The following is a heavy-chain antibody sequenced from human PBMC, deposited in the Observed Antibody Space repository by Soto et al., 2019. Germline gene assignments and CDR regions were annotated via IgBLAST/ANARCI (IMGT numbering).Heavy chain of an antibody. V-gene: IGHV4-31*03. J-gene: IGHJ6*02. CDR2: IYYSGST. Sequence: SETLSLTCTVSGGSISSGGYYWSWIRQHPGKGLEWIGYIYYSGSTYYNPSLKSRVTISVDTSKNQFSLKLSSVTAADTAVYYCAISSNHNYYYYGMDVWGQGTTVTVSS. CDR3: AISSNHNYYYYGMDV. CDR1: GGSISSGGYY. D-gene: IGHD4-4*01.